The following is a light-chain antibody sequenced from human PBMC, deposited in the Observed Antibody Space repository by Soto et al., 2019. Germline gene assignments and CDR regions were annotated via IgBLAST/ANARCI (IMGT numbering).Light chain of an antibody. CDR3: GTWDRNRRIGV. V-gene: IGLV1-51*01. Sequence: QAVLTQPPSVSAAPGQSVTISCSGSNSNIANNYVSWYQHLPGTGPKLLIYDNNTRPSGISDRFSASKSGTSATLAITGLQTGDEGHYYCGTWDRNRRIGVFGGGTKLTVL. J-gene: IGLJ3*02. CDR1: NSNIANNY. CDR2: DNN.